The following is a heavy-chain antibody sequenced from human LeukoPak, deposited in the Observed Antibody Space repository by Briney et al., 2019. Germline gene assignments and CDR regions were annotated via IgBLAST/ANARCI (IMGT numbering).Heavy chain of an antibody. Sequence: TSETLSLTCAVYGGSFSGYYWSWIRQPPGKGLEWIGEINHSGSTNYNPSLKSRVTISVDTSKNQFSLKLSSVTAADTAVYYCARETRSGYSYGYVLNDYWGQGTLVTVSS. V-gene: IGHV4-34*01. D-gene: IGHD5-18*01. CDR2: INHSGST. CDR1: GGSFSGYY. CDR3: ARETRSGYSYGYVLNDY. J-gene: IGHJ4*02.